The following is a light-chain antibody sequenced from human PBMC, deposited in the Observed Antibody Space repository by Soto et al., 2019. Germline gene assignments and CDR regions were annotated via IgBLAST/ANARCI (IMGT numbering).Light chain of an antibody. CDR1: QSISNY. CDR3: QLRSNWPPTWT. Sequence: EIVLTQSPATLSLSPGERATLSCRASQSISNYLAWYQHKPDQAPRLLIYDASTRATGIPARFSGSGSGTDFTLTISSLEPEDSAVYFCQLRSNWPPTWTFGQGTKVEVK. CDR2: DAS. V-gene: IGKV3-11*01. J-gene: IGKJ1*01.